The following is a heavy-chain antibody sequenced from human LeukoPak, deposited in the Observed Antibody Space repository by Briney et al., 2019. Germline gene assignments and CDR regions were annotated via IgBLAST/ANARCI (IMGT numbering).Heavy chain of an antibody. V-gene: IGHV4-31*03. CDR2: IYYSGST. D-gene: IGHD1-1*01. CDR3: ARGSTTVYNDAFDI. CDR1: GGSISSGGYY. Sequence: SETLSLTCTVSGGSISSGGYYWSWIRQHPGKGLEWIGCIYYSGSTYYNPSLKSRVTISVDTSKNQFSLKLSSVTAADTAVYYCARGSTTVYNDAFDIWGQGTMVTVSS. J-gene: IGHJ3*02.